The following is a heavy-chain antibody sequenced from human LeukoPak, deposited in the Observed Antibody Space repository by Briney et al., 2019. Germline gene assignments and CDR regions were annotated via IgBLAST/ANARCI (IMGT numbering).Heavy chain of an antibody. J-gene: IGHJ6*02. Sequence: GGSLRLSCAASGFTFSSYWMHWVRQAPGKGLEWVSYISSSSSYTNYADSVKGRFTISRDNANNSLYLQMNSLRAEDTAVYYCARASSQYYYYYAMDVWGQGTTVTVSS. D-gene: IGHD6-13*01. CDR1: GFTFSSYW. CDR2: ISSSSSYT. V-gene: IGHV3-11*05. CDR3: ARASSQYYYYYAMDV.